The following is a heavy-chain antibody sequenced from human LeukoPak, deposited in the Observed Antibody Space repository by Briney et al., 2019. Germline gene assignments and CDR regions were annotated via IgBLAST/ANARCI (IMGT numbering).Heavy chain of an antibody. J-gene: IGHJ4*02. Sequence: PGGSLRLSCAASGFTFDDYGMSWVRQAPGKGLEWVSGINWNGGSTGYADSVKGRFTISRDNAKNSLYLQMNSLRAEDTALYYCARSPLEWLLYGDSYYFDYWGQGTLVTVSS. V-gene: IGHV3-20*04. CDR3: ARSPLEWLLYGDSYYFDY. CDR1: GFTFDDYG. D-gene: IGHD3-3*01. CDR2: INWNGGST.